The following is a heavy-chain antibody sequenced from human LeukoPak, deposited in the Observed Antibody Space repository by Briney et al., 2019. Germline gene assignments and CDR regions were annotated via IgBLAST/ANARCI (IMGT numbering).Heavy chain of an antibody. CDR1: GFSFSTFG. D-gene: IGHD3-22*01. V-gene: IGHV3-30*02. CDR2: IRYDGTNK. CDR3: AKEGYYDSSGYPYYFDY. J-gene: IGHJ4*02. Sequence: GASLRLSCAASGFSFSTFGMHWVRQAPGQGLEWVAFIRYDGTNKYYADSVKGRFTISRDNSKNTLYLQMNSLRAEDTAIYYCAKEGYYDSSGYPYYFDYWGQGTLVTVSS.